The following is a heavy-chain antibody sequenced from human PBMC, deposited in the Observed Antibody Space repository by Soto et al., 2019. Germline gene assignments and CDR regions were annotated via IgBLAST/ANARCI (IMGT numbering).Heavy chain of an antibody. CDR1: GFTFNRYT. V-gene: IGHV3-23*01. CDR3: ARDPGSGWEYLQH. CDR2: INSGGGTT. J-gene: IGHJ1*01. D-gene: IGHD6-19*01. Sequence: PGGSLRLSCAASGFTFNRYTMTWVRQAPGKGLEWVSGINSGGGTTYYADSVKGRFTISRDNAENSLYLQMNSLTAEDSAVYYCARDPGSGWEYLQHWGQGTLVTVSS.